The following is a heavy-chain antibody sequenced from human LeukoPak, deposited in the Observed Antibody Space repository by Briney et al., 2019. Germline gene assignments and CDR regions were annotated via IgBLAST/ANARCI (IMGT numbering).Heavy chain of an antibody. CDR1: GGSFSGYY. CDR3: ARAVRLDYYYDSSGYYDY. V-gene: IGHV4-59*01. D-gene: IGHD3-22*01. Sequence: ASETLSLTCAVYGGSFSGYYWSWIRQPPGKGLEWIGYIYYSGSTNYNPSLKSRVTISVDTSKNQFSLKLSSVTAADTAVYYCARAVRLDYYYDSSGYYDYWGQGTLVTVSS. CDR2: IYYSGST. J-gene: IGHJ4*02.